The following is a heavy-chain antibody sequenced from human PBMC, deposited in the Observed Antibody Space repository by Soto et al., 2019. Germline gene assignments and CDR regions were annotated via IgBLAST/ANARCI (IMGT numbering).Heavy chain of an antibody. CDR2: IYHGGST. CDR3: AGGLSGDTVDY. D-gene: IGHD5-18*01. J-gene: IGHJ4*02. V-gene: IGHV4-30-4*01. Sequence: QVQLQESGPGLVEPSQTLSLTCTVSGGSISSGDYFWSWIRQPPGEGLEWIGHIYHGGSTYNNPSLKTRVTISVDTSKNQFSLNLSPVTAAGTAVYYCAGGLSGDTVDYWGQGTLVTVSS. CDR1: GGSISSGDYF.